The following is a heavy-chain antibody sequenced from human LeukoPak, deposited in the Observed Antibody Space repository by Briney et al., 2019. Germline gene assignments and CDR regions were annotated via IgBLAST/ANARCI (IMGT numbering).Heavy chain of an antibody. Sequence: SETLSLTCSVSGGSTRSGRHHWAWVRQPPGKGLEFIGSLDESGRPYYNAPLKSRVTISEDSSGKQFSLNLSSVTAADTAVYYCARDPSDFSGWYDYWGQGILVTVSS. CDR3: ARDPSDFSGWYDY. CDR2: LDESGRP. V-gene: IGHV4-39*07. J-gene: IGHJ4*02. D-gene: IGHD6-19*01. CDR1: GGSTRSGRHH.